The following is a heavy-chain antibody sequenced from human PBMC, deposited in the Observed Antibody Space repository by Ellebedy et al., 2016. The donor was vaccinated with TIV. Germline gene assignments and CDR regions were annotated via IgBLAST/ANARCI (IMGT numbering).Heavy chain of an antibody. D-gene: IGHD3-3*02. CDR1: GYTFTDYY. Sequence: AASVTVSCKTSGYTFTDYYIHWMRQAPGQGLEWMGWIYPSSGDTKYAQKFQGRVTMTRDTSITTAYMELNRLTSDDTATYYCVSVTFSNLSPFDSWGQGTLVIVSS. CDR3: VSVTFSNLSPFDS. V-gene: IGHV1-2*02. J-gene: IGHJ4*02. CDR2: IYPSSGDT.